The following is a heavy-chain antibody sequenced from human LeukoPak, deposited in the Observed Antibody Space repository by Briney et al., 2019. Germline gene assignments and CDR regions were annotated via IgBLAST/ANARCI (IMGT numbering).Heavy chain of an antibody. CDR1: GLTVDTNY. J-gene: IGHJ4*02. CDR3: ARGQCDC. CDR2: IYSGGTP. V-gene: IGHV3-66*01. Sequence: GGSLRLSCAASGLTVDTNYISWVRQAPGKGLEWVSVIYSGGTPSYAESVKGRFTISRDISKNTVYLQMNSLTSDDTAVYYCARGQCDCWGQGTLVTVSS.